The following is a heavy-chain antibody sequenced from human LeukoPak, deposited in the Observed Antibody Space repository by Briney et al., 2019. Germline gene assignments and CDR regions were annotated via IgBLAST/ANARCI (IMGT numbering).Heavy chain of an antibody. J-gene: IGHJ4*02. Sequence: SETLSLTXTVSGYSISSGYYWGWIRQPPGKGLEWIGSIYHSGSTYYNPSLKSRVTISVDTSKNQFSLKLSSVTAADTAVYYCARKSSWYFDYWGQGTLVTVSS. CDR3: ARKSSWYFDY. CDR1: GYSISSGYY. V-gene: IGHV4-38-2*02. D-gene: IGHD6-13*01. CDR2: IYHSGST.